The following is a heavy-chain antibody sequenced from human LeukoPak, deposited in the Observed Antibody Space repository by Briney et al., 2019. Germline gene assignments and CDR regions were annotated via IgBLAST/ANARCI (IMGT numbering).Heavy chain of an antibody. CDR3: ARDVEDTAMVPGY. Sequence: ASVKVSCKVSGYTLIEFSIHWVRQAPGQGLEWMGWISAYNGNTNYAQKLQGRVTMTTDTSTSTAYMELRSLRSDDTAVYYCARDVEDTAMVPGYWGQGTRVTVSS. CDR2: ISAYNGNT. V-gene: IGHV1-18*04. J-gene: IGHJ4*02. D-gene: IGHD5-18*01. CDR1: GYTLIEFS.